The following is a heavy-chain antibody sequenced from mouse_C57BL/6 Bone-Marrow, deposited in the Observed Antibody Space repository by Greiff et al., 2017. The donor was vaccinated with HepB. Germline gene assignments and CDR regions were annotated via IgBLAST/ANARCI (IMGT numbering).Heavy chain of an antibody. CDR1: GFTFSDYY. V-gene: IGHV5-12*01. CDR2: ISNGGGSN. CDR3: ARLSPYAMDY. Sequence: EVKLMESGGGLVQPGGSLKLSCAASGFTFSDYYMYWVRQTPEKRLEWVAYISNGGGSNYYPDTVKGRFTISRDNAKNTLYLQMSRLKSEDTAMYYCARLSPYAMDYWGQGTSVTVSS. J-gene: IGHJ4*01.